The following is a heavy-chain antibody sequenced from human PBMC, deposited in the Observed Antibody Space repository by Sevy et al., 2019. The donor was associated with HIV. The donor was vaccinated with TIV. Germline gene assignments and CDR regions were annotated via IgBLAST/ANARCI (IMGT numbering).Heavy chain of an antibody. CDR3: AREKHSSSSDAFDI. CDR1: GFTVSSNY. CDR2: IYSGGST. Sequence: GGSLRLSCAASGFTVSSNYMSWVRQAPGKGLEWVSVIYSGGSTYYADSVKGRFTISRDNSKNTLYLQMNGLKAEDTAVYYCAREKHSSSSDAFDIWGQGTMVTVSS. V-gene: IGHV3-53*01. D-gene: IGHD6-13*01. J-gene: IGHJ3*02.